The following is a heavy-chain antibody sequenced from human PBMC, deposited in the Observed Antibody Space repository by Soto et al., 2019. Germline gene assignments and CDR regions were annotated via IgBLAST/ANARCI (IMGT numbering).Heavy chain of an antibody. CDR2: ISWDGGST. Sequence: SLRLSCAASGFTFDDYTMHWVRQAPGKGLEWVSLISWDGGSTYYADSVKGRFTISRDNSKNSLYLQMNSLRTEDTALYYCAKDLVGGVVVPAAHGYWGQGTLVTVSS. V-gene: IGHV3-43*01. J-gene: IGHJ4*02. CDR1: GFTFDDYT. CDR3: AKDLVGGVVVPAAHGY. D-gene: IGHD2-2*01.